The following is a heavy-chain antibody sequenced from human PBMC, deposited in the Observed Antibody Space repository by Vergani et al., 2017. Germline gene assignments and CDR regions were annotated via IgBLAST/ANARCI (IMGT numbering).Heavy chain of an antibody. CDR3: TTVHGSGSPGDY. CDR2: IKSKTDGGTT. J-gene: IGHJ4*02. CDR1: GFTFSNAW. D-gene: IGHD3-10*01. Sequence: EVQLVESGGGLVKPGGSLRLSCAASGFTFSNAWMSWVRQAPGKGLEWVGRIKSKTDGGTTDYAAPVKGRFTISRDDSKNTLYLQMNSLRTEDTAVYYCTTVHGSGSPGDYWGQGTLVTVSS. V-gene: IGHV3-15*01.